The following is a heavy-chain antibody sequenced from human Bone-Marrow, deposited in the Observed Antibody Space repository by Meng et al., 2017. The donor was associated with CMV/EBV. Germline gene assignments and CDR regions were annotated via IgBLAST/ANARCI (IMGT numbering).Heavy chain of an antibody. J-gene: IGHJ6*02. Sequence: GESLKISCAASGFTFSSYSMNWVRQAPGKGLEWVSSISSSSSYIYYADSVKGRFTISRDNAKNSLYLQMNSLRAEDTAVYYCARDTVVVPAANSGYYCYYGMDVWGQGTTVTVSS. V-gene: IGHV3-21*01. CDR2: ISSSSSYI. CDR1: GFTFSSYS. CDR3: ARDTVVVPAANSGYYCYYGMDV. D-gene: IGHD2-2*01.